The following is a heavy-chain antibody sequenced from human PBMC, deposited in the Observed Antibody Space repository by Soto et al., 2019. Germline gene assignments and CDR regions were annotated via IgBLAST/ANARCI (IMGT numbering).Heavy chain of an antibody. V-gene: IGHV3-21*01. D-gene: IGHD3-9*01. CDR1: GFTFSSYS. CDR2: ISSSSSYI. CDR3: VGYDILTSTFDY. J-gene: IGHJ4*02. Sequence: GGSLRLSCAASGFTFSSYSMNWVRQAPGKGLEWVSSISSSSSYIYYADSVKGRFTISRDNAKNSLYLQMNSLRAEDTAVYYCVGYDILTSTFDYWGQGTLVTVSS.